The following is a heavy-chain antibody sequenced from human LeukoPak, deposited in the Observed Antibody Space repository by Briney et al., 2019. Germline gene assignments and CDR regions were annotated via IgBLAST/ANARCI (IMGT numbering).Heavy chain of an antibody. V-gene: IGHV4-59*01. CDR3: AKDRGGGRDAFDI. Sequence: PSDTLSLICSVSGDPIRSYAWSWIRRPPGKGLEGIGDISRSGDTNYSPSLKSRLTISVDMTKNQFSLKLRSVTAADTAVYYCAKDRGGGRDAFDIWGQGTVVTVSS. CDR1: GDPIRSYA. CDR2: ISRSGDT. D-gene: IGHD3-10*01. J-gene: IGHJ3*02.